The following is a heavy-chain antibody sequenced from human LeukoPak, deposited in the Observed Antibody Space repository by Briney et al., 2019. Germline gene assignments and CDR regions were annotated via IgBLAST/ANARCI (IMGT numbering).Heavy chain of an antibody. J-gene: IGHJ4*02. Sequence: GGSLRLSCAASGFTVSSNYMSWVRQAPGKGLEWVSVIYSGGSTYYADSVKGRFTISRDNAKNSLYLQMNSLRAEDTAVYYCARGPRYYYGSGAPHFDYWGQGTLVTVSS. CDR2: IYSGGST. CDR3: ARGPRYYYGSGAPHFDY. D-gene: IGHD3-10*01. CDR1: GFTVSSNY. V-gene: IGHV3-66*01.